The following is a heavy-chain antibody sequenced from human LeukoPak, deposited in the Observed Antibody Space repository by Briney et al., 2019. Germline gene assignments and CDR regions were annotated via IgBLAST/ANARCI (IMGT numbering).Heavy chain of an antibody. CDR1: GFIFSDYY. CDR3: ASGTVVHYYYGMDV. Sequence: GGSLRLSCAASGFIFSDYYMSWIRQAPGKGLEWVSYISSSSSYTNYADSVKGRFTISRDNAKNSLYLQMNSLRAEDTAVYYCASGTVVHYYYGMDVWGQGTTVTVSS. CDR2: ISSSSSYT. D-gene: IGHD3-10*01. V-gene: IGHV3-11*06. J-gene: IGHJ6*02.